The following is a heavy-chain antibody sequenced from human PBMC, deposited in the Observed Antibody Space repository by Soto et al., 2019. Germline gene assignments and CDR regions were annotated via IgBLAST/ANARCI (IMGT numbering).Heavy chain of an antibody. CDR1: GFSLSTRGVG. D-gene: IGHD3-3*01. CDR2: IYWDNAK. CDR3: ARRLKESGSFYDFWSGHVGSYFES. V-gene: IGHV2-5*02. J-gene: IGHJ4*02. Sequence: QITLTESGPTLVKPTQTLTLTCTFSGFSLSTRGVGVGWIRQTPGKALEWLALIYWDNAKRYSPFLKSRLTIAKDTSKNQGVLTMTNMDPVDTATYYCARRLKESGSFYDFWSGHVGSYFESWGQGTRVTVSS.